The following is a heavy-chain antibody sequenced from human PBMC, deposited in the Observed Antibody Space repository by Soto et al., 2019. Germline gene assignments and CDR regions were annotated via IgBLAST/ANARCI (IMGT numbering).Heavy chain of an antibody. CDR1: GGSISSSNW. CDR2: IYHSGST. D-gene: IGHD3-10*01. Sequence: KLRRTLSLTCAVSGGSISSSNWWSWVRQPPGKGLEWIGEIYHSGSTNYNPSLKSRVTISVDKSKNQFSLKLNSMTAADTAVYYCARHNYGSGSTYFDYWGQGTLVTVSS. CDR3: ARHNYGSGSTYFDY. J-gene: IGHJ4*02. V-gene: IGHV4-4*03.